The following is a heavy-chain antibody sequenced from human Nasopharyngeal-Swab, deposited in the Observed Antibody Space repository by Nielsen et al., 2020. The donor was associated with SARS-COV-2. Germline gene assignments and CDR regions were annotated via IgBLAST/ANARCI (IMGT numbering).Heavy chain of an antibody. CDR3: TRGPGNGGGWASDY. D-gene: IGHD2-15*01. CDR1: GFTFRDYG. J-gene: IGHJ4*01. V-gene: IGHV3-49*03. CDR2: IRRTPYGGTT. Sequence: GGSLRLSCATSGFTFRDYGLGWFRQAPGKGLEWVGFIRRTPYGGTTEYGASAKGRFTISKDDLKNIVYLDMNSLKIEDTALYYCTRGPGNGGGWASDYWGHGTLVTVSS.